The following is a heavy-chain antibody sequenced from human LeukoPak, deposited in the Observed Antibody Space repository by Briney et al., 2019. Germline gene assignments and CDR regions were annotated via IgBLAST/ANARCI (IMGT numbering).Heavy chain of an antibody. CDR3: ARLSSGWYDDFDI. D-gene: IGHD6-19*01. CDR2: INPNSGGT. J-gene: IGHJ3*02. CDR1: GYTFTAYY. Sequence: GSVKVSCKASGYTFTAYYMHWVRQAPGQGLEWVGRINPNSGGTNYAQRFQGRVTMTRDTSISTAYMEMRRLKSDDTAVYYCARLSSGWYDDFDIWGQGTMVTVSS. V-gene: IGHV1-2*06.